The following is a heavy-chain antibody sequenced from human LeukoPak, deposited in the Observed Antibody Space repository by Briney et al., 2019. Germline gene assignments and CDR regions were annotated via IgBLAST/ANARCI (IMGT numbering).Heavy chain of an antibody. Sequence: GGSLRLSCAASGFTFSFFWMSWVRQAPGKGLEWVALINQVGSDKYYVDSVKSRFTISRDNAKSSLYLQMNSLRVEDTAVYFCARKRGSNHFDQWGQGTLVTVSS. V-gene: IGHV3-7*02. CDR2: INQVGSDK. CDR3: ARKRGSNHFDQ. D-gene: IGHD4-23*01. J-gene: IGHJ4*02. CDR1: GFTFSFFW.